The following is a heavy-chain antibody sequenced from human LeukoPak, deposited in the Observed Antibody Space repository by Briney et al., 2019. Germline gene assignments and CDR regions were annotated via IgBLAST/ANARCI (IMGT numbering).Heavy chain of an antibody. CDR1: GYTFTGYY. CDR3: ARRTTIPDY. Sequence: ASVKVSCKASGYTFTGYYMHWVRQAPGQGLEWMGWISAYNGNTNYAQKLQGRVTMTTDTSTSTAYMELRSLRSDDTAVYYCARRTTIPDYWGQGTLVTVSS. D-gene: IGHD3-3*01. CDR2: ISAYNGNT. J-gene: IGHJ4*02. V-gene: IGHV1-18*04.